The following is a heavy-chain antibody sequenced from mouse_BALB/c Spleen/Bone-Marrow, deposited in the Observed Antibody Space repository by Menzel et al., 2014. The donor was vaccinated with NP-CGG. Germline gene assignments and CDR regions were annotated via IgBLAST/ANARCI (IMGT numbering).Heavy chain of an antibody. V-gene: IGHV6-6*02. CDR2: IRLKSNNYAT. Sequence: VQLKESGGGLVQPGGSMKLSCVASGFTFSNYWMNWVRQSPEKGLEWVAEIRLKSNNYATHYAESVKGRFTISRDDSTSSVYLQMNHLGAEDTGIYYCTRRGNYFYFDYWGQGTTLTVSS. D-gene: IGHD2-1*01. CDR1: GFTFSNYW. J-gene: IGHJ2*01. CDR3: TRRGNYFYFDY.